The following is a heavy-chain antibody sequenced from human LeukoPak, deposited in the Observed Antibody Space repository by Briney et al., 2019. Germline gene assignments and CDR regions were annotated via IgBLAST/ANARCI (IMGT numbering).Heavy chain of an antibody. D-gene: IGHD6-19*01. CDR3: AAVAGKYNWFDP. CDR2: IYYSGST. Sequence: PSETLSLTCSVSGGSITGSGYYWGWIRQPPGKGLEWIGSIYYSGSTYYNPSLKSRVTISVDTSKNQFSLKLSSVTAADTAVYYCAAVAGKYNWFDPWGQGTLVTVSS. J-gene: IGHJ5*02. CDR1: GGSITGSGYY. V-gene: IGHV4-39*07.